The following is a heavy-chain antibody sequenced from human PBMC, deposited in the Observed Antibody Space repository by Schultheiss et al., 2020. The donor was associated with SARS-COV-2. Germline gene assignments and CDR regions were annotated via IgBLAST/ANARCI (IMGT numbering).Heavy chain of an antibody. CDR1: GGSISSGGYS. Sequence: SETLSLTCAVSGGSISSGGYSWSWIRQPAGKGLEWIGRINTSGSTNYNPSLKSRVTISVDTSKNQFSLWLTSVTAADTAVYYCATHTVTTADYWGQGTLVTVSS. J-gene: IGHJ4*02. D-gene: IGHD4-11*01. CDR3: ATHTVTTADY. CDR2: INTSGST. V-gene: IGHV4-61*02.